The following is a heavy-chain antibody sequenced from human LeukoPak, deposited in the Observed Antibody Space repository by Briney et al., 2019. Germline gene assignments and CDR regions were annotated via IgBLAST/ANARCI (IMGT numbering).Heavy chain of an antibody. CDR3: AREALLDSLDP. J-gene: IGHJ5*02. CDR2: ISAYNGNT. V-gene: IGHV1-18*01. CDR1: GYTSTSYG. D-gene: IGHD1-1*01. Sequence: VASVKVSCKASGYTSTSYGISWVRQAPGQGLEWMGWISAYNGNTNYAQKLRGRVTMTTDTSTSTAYMELRSLRSDDTAAYYCAREALLDSLDPWGQGTLVTVSS.